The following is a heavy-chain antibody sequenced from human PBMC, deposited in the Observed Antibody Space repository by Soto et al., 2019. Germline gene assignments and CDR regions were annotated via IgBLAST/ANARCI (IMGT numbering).Heavy chain of an antibody. CDR2: IWYEGTIK. V-gene: IGHV3-33*01. Sequence: QVQLVESGGGVVQPGRSLRLSCAASGFTFSRHGMHWVRQAPGKGLEWVAVIWYEGTIKYYGDSGKGRFTISRDNSNNTLFLEMNSLRVEDTAVYYCVRDGQDCSGGTCYGGWLDPWGQGTLVTVSS. CDR1: GFTFSRHG. D-gene: IGHD2-15*01. CDR3: VRDGQDCSGGTCYGGWLDP. J-gene: IGHJ5*02.